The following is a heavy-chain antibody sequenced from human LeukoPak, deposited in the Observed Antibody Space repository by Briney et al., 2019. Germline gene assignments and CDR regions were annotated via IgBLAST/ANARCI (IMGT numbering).Heavy chain of an antibody. Sequence: PGGSLRLSCAASGFTFSSYGMHWVRQAPGKGLEWVAFIRYDGSNKYYADSVKGRFTISRDNSKNTLYLQMNSLRAEDTAVYYCAKEVVVVADLYGMDVWGQGTTVTVSS. CDR3: AKEVVVVADLYGMDV. CDR1: GFTFSSYG. J-gene: IGHJ6*02. D-gene: IGHD2-15*01. V-gene: IGHV3-30*02. CDR2: IRYDGSNK.